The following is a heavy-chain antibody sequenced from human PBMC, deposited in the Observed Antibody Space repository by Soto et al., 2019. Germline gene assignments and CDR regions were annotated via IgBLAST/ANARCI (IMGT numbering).Heavy chain of an antibody. J-gene: IGHJ3*02. V-gene: IGHV1-2*04. CDR1: GYTFTGYY. D-gene: IGHD4-17*01. Sequence: QVQLVQSGAEVKKPGASVKVSCKASGYTFTGYYMHWVRQAPGQGLEWMGWINPNSGGTNYAQKFQGWVTKTRDTSISTAYMELSRLRSDDTAVYYCARVLPLDGDYLGLTGDAFDIWGQGTMVTVSS. CDR3: ARVLPLDGDYLGLTGDAFDI. CDR2: INPNSGGT.